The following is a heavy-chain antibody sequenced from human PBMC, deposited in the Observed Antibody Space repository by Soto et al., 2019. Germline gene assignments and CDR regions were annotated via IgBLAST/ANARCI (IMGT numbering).Heavy chain of an antibody. CDR3: SRAKVPALLWFGDPGAFDI. CDR1: GFTFSSYT. J-gene: IGHJ3*02. CDR2: ITTSGSTI. Sequence: PGGSLRLSCAASGFTFSSYTMNWVRQAPGKGLEWISYITTSGSTIYYADSVKGRFTISRDNAKNSLYLQMNSLRAEDTAVYYCSRAKVPALLWFGDPGAFDIWGQGTKVTVSS. D-gene: IGHD3-10*01. V-gene: IGHV3-48*01.